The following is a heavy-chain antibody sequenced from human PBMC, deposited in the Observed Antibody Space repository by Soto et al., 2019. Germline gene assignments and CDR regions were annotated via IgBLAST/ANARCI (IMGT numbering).Heavy chain of an antibody. CDR3: ARNEVRGVIIAAPDYYYYGMDV. D-gene: IGHD3-10*01. Sequence: QVQLVQSGAEVKKPGSSVKVSCKASGGTFSIYAIRWVRQAHGQGLEWMAGIIPIFGTANYAQQVQVRVTMTADESTSTADMELSSVRSEDTAVYYCARNEVRGVIIAAPDYYYYGMDVWGQGTAVTVSS. CDR1: GGTFSIYA. J-gene: IGHJ6*02. CDR2: IIPIFGTA. V-gene: IGHV1-69*01.